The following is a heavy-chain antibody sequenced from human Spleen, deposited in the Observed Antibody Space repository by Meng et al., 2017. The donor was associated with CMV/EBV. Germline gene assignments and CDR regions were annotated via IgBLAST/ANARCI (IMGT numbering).Heavy chain of an antibody. D-gene: IGHD3-10*01. J-gene: IGHJ5*02. V-gene: IGHV4-59*01. Sequence: SETLSLTCSVPGGSISSYFWSWIRQPPGKRLEWIGYISYTGTSNYNPSLKSRVTMSVDMSKNQFSLKLSSVTAADTAFYYGARGLGFGADNWFDPWGQGALVTVSS. CDR2: ISYTGTS. CDR1: GGSISSYF. CDR3: ARGLGFGADNWFDP.